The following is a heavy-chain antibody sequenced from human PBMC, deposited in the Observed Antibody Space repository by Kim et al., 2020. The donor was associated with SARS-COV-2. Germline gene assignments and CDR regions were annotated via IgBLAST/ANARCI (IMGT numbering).Heavy chain of an antibody. CDR3: APGSCGDSYRGQWY. J-gene: IGHJ4*01. CDR1: GYSFSSYH. CDR2: INPSGGNT. V-gene: IGHV1-18*01. D-gene: IGHD2-21*01. Sequence: ASVKVSCKASGYSFSSYHLEWARQAPGQGLEWMGVINPSGGNTNYAQKFQGRVTLTTDTSTNTGYMELSSLRSDDTAVYYCAPGSCGDSYRGQWYWGQ.